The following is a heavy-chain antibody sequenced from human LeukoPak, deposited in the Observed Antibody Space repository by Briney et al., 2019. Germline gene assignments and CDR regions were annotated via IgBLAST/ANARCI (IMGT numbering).Heavy chain of an antibody. CDR1: GGSFSGYY. CDR2: INHSGST. D-gene: IGHD7-27*01. Sequence: PSETLSLTCAVYGGSFSGYYWSWIRQPPGKGLEWIGEINHSGSTNYNPSLKSRVTISVDTSKNQFSLKLRSVTAADTAVYYCARTRLTGDPYEAFDIWGQGTMVTVSS. CDR3: ARTRLTGDPYEAFDI. V-gene: IGHV4-34*01. J-gene: IGHJ3*02.